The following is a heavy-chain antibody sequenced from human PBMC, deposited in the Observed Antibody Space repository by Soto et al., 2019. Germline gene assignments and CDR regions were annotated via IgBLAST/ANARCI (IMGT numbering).Heavy chain of an antibody. D-gene: IGHD1-26*01. CDR2: IYERGRT. V-gene: IGHV4-30-2*01. CDR1: GASISTGGYS. Sequence: PSETLSLTCIVSGASISTGGYSWSWIRQPPGKGPEWIGYIYERGRTYYKPSLKSRASISMDKSRNQFSVRLTSVTAADTAVYFCARGDRDSGRFSDYFDPWGQGTLVTVSS. CDR3: ARGDRDSGRFSDYFDP. J-gene: IGHJ5*02.